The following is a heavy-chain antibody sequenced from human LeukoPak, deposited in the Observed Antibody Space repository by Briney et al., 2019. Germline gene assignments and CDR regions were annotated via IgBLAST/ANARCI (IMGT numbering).Heavy chain of an antibody. J-gene: IGHJ5*02. CDR3: ARSGIGYFDWYPDWFDP. CDR1: GYTFTSYY. CDR2: INPSGGST. Sequence: ASVEVPCKASGYTFTSYYMHWVRQAPGQGLEWMGIINPSGGSTSYAQKFQGRVTMTRDTSTSTAYMELRSLRSDDTAVYYCARSGIGYFDWYPDWFDPWGQGTLVTVSS. D-gene: IGHD3-9*01. V-gene: IGHV1-46*01.